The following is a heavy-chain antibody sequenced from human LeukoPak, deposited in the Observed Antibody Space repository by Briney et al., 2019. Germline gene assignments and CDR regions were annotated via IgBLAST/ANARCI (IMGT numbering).Heavy chain of an antibody. D-gene: IGHD3-22*01. V-gene: IGHV3-30*02. J-gene: IGHJ4*02. CDR1: GFTFSSYG. Sequence: GGSLRLSCAASGFTFSSYGMHWVRQAPGKGLEWVAFIRYDGSNKYYADSVKGRFTISRDNSKNTLYLQMNSLRAEDTAVYYCAKDRYDSSGYYLDYWGQGTLVTVSS. CDR2: IRYDGSNK. CDR3: AKDRYDSSGYYLDY.